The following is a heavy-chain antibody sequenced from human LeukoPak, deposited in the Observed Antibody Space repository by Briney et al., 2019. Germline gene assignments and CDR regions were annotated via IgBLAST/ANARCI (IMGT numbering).Heavy chain of an antibody. CDR3: ARNRGSGSVGPMADFDY. Sequence: SETLSLTCTVSGGSISSYYWSWIRQPAGKGLEWIGRIYTSGSTNYNPSLKSRVTMSVDTSKNQFSLKLSSVTAADTAVYYCARNRGSGSVGPMADFDYWGQGTLVTVSS. V-gene: IGHV4-4*07. CDR1: GGSISSYY. D-gene: IGHD1-26*01. J-gene: IGHJ4*02. CDR2: IYTSGST.